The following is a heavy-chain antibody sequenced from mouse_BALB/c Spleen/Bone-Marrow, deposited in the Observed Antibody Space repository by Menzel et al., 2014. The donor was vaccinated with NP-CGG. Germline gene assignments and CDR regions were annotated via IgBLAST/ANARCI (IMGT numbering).Heavy chain of an antibody. CDR2: IYPGDGDT. D-gene: IGHD1-1*01. Sequence: QVQLQQSGAELVRPGSSVKISCKASGYVFSTYWMNWVKQRPGQGLEWIGQIYPGDGDTNYNGKFKGTATLTADKSSSTAYMQLSSLTSEDSAVYFCARLGYGSSYDYWGQGTTLTVSS. V-gene: IGHV1-80*01. CDR1: GYVFSTYW. CDR3: ARLGYGSSYDY. J-gene: IGHJ2*01.